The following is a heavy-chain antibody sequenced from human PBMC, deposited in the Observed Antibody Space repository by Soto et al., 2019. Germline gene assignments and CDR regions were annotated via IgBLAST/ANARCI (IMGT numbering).Heavy chain of an antibody. Sequence: GGSLRLSCAASGFTFSSYAMSWVRQAPGKGLEWASAISGSGGSTYYADSVKGRFTISRDNSKNTLYLQMNSLRAEDTAVYYCANDHSVTIVDYWGQGTLVTVSS. V-gene: IGHV3-23*01. CDR3: ANDHSVTIVDY. CDR1: GFTFSSYA. J-gene: IGHJ4*02. CDR2: ISGSGGST. D-gene: IGHD4-17*01.